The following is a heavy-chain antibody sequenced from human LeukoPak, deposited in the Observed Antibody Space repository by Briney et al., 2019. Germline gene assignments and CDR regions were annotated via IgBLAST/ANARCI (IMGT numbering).Heavy chain of an antibody. CDR3: ARSKRGVLAY. V-gene: IGHV3-9*01. CDR1: GFTFDDYA. CDR2: ISWNSGSI. Sequence: PGRSLRLSCAASGFTFDDYAMHWVRQAPGKGLEWVSGISWNSGSIGYADSVKGRFTISRDNARNSSYLQMGSLRADDTAIYYCARSKRGVLAYWGQGILVTVSS. D-gene: IGHD3-10*01. J-gene: IGHJ4*02.